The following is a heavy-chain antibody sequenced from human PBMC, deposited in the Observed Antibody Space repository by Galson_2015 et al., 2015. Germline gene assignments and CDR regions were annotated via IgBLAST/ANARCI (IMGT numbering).Heavy chain of an antibody. J-gene: IGHJ4*02. CDR2: ISGSGGST. D-gene: IGHD4-17*01. CDR1: GFTFSSYA. Sequence: SLRLSCAASGFTFSSYAMSWVRQAPGKGLEWVSAISGSGGSTYYADSVKGRFTISRDNSKNTLYLQMNSLRAEDKAVYYCAKDPDYGDYASYFDYWGQGTLVTVSS. V-gene: IGHV3-23*01. CDR3: AKDPDYGDYASYFDY.